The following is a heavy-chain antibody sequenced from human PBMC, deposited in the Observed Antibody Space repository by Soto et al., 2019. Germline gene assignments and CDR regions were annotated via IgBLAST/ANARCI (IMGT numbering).Heavy chain of an antibody. CDR1: GGSISSGGYS. CDR3: ARAHYDYVWGSYRYGPFDY. D-gene: IGHD3-16*02. J-gene: IGHJ4*02. Sequence: TLSLTCAVSGGSISSGGYSWSWIRQPPGKGLEWIGYIYHSGSTYYNPSLKSRVTISVDRSKNQFSLKLSSVTAADTAVYYCARAHYDYVWGSYRYGPFDYWGQGTLVTVSS. V-gene: IGHV4-30-2*01. CDR2: IYHSGST.